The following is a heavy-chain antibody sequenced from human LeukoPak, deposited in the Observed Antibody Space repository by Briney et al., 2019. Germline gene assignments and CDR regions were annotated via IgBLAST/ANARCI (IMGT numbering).Heavy chain of an antibody. Sequence: SETLSLTCAVYGGSFSGYYWSWIRQPPGKGLEWIGEINHSGSTNYNPSLKSRVTISVDTSKNQFSLKLSSVTAADTAVYYCARAITPFDYWGQGTLVTVSS. CDR1: GGSFSGYY. CDR3: ARAITPFDY. V-gene: IGHV4-34*01. D-gene: IGHD1-14*01. CDR2: INHSGST. J-gene: IGHJ4*02.